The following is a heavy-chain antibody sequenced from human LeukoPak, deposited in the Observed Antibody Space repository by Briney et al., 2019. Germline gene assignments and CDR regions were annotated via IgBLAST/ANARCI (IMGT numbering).Heavy chain of an antibody. V-gene: IGHV1-69*04. CDR1: GGRFRAYS. CDR3: AREFKQSNWNDGHWFDP. CDR2: ISPMFDIA. D-gene: IGHD1-20*01. J-gene: IGHJ5*02. Sequence: SAKVSCKASGGRFRAYSISWVRQAPGQGLEWMGRISPMFDIANYAQKFQGRVTITADTSTSTSYMELSSLRSEDTAIYYCAREFKQSNWNDGHWFDPWGQGTLVTVSS.